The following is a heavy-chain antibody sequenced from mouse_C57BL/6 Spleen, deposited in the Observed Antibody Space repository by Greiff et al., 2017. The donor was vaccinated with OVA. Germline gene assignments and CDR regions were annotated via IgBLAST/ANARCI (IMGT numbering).Heavy chain of an antibody. CDR1: GYTFTTYP. CDR3: ARGSYYYGSPWYFDV. D-gene: IGHD1-1*01. Sequence: VQLQQSGAELVKPGASVKMSCKASGYTFTTYPIEWMKQNHGKSLEWIGNFHPYNDDTKYNEKFKGKATLTVEKSSSTVYLELSRLTSDDSAVYYCARGSYYYGSPWYFDVWGTGTTVTVSS. J-gene: IGHJ1*03. V-gene: IGHV1-47*01. CDR2: FHPYNDDT.